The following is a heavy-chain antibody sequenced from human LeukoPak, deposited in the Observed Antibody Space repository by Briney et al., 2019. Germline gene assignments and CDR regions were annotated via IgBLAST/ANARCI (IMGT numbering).Heavy chain of an antibody. V-gene: IGHV1-2*02. CDR1: GYTFTGYY. D-gene: IGHD6-13*01. Sequence: ASVKVSCKASGYTFTGYYMHWVRQAPGQGLEWMGWINPNSGGTNYAQKFQGRVTMTRDTSISTAYMELSRLRSDDTAVYYCARARSGYSSSWYFDYWGQGTLVTVSS. CDR2: INPNSGGT. CDR3: ARARSGYSSSWYFDY. J-gene: IGHJ4*02.